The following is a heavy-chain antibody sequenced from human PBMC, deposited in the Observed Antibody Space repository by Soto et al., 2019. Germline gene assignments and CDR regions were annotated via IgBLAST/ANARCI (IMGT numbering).Heavy chain of an antibody. CDR1: GFTFSSYA. CDR2: ISYDGSNK. J-gene: IGHJ4*02. CDR3: ARGYYYDSSGPSPLDY. D-gene: IGHD3-22*01. V-gene: IGHV3-30-3*01. Sequence: GGSLSVSCAAYGFTFSSYAMHWVRQAPGKGLEWVAVISYDGSNKYYADSVKGRFTISRDNSKNTLYLQMNSLRAEDTAVYYCARGYYYDSSGPSPLDYWGQGT.